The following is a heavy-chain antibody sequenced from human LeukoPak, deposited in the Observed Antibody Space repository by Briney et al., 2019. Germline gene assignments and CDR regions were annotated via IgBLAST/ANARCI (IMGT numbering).Heavy chain of an antibody. D-gene: IGHD5-12*01. V-gene: IGHV4-34*01. Sequence: SETLSLTCAVYGGSFSGYYWSWIRQPPGKGLEWIGEINHSGSTNYNPSLKSRVTISVDTSKNQFSLKLSSVTAADTAVYYCARDRGYSGYDYYFDYWGQGTLVTVSS. CDR3: ARDRGYSGYDYYFDY. CDR1: GGSFSGYY. J-gene: IGHJ4*02. CDR2: INHSGST.